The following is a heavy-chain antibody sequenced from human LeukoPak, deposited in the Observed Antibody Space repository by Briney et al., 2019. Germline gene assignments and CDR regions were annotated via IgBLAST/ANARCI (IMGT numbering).Heavy chain of an antibody. CDR2: ISAYNGDT. CDR3: ARDEGAYYYDSSGYYHGY. CDR1: GYTFTSYG. Sequence: GASVKVCCKASGYTFTSYGISWVRQAPGQGLVYMWCISAYNGDTNYAQKLQGRVAMTTDASTSTAYIEPRSVRFDDTAVYYCARDEGAYYYDSSGYYHGYWGQGTLVTVSS. J-gene: IGHJ4*02. D-gene: IGHD3-22*01. V-gene: IGHV1-18*01.